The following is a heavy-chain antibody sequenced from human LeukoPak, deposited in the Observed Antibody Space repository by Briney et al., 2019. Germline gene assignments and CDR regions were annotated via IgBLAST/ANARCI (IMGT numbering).Heavy chain of an antibody. CDR2: INPSGGST. V-gene: IGHV1-46*01. Sequence: GASVKVSCKASGYTFTSYYMHWVRQAPGQGLEWMGIINPSGGSTSYAQKFQGRVTMTRDTSTSTVYMELSSLRSEDPAVYYCARDRSVLLWFGESNYYYYGMDVWGQGTTVTVSS. D-gene: IGHD3-10*01. CDR3: ARDRSVLLWFGESNYYYYGMDV. CDR1: GYTFTSYY. J-gene: IGHJ6*02.